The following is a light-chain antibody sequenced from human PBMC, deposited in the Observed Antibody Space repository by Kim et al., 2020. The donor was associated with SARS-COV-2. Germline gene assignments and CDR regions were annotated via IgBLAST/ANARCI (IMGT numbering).Light chain of an antibody. J-gene: IGKJ1*01. Sequence: ASTGDRVTITCRASQGISSYLAWYQQKPGKAPKLLIYAASNLQSWVPSRFSGSGSGTDFTLTISCLQSEDFATYYCQQYYCYPLTFGQGTKVEIK. V-gene: IGKV1-8*01. CDR1: QGISSY. CDR3: QQYYCYPLT. CDR2: AAS.